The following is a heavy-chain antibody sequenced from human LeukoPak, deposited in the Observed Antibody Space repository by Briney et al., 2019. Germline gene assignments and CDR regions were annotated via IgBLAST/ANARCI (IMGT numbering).Heavy chain of an antibody. D-gene: IGHD6-6*01. J-gene: IGHJ4*02. CDR2: IIPIFGTA. CDR1: GYTFTSYG. CDR3: ARAAYSSSYAAGY. Sequence: SVKVSCKASGYTFTSYGISWVRQAPGQGLEWMGGIIPIFGTANYAQKFQGRVTITADESTSTAYMELSSLRSEDTAVYYCARAAYSSSYAAGYWGQGTLVTVSS. V-gene: IGHV1-69*13.